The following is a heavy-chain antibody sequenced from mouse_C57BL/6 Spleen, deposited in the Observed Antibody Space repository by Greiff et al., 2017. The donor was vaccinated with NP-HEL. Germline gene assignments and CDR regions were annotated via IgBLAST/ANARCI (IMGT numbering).Heavy chain of an antibody. J-gene: IGHJ4*01. Sequence: VQLQQSGAELARPGASVKLSCKASGYTFTSYGISWVKQRTGQGLEWIGEIYPRSGNTYYNEKFKGKATLTADKSSSTAYMELRSLTSEDSAVYFCARCYYDYPLYAMDYWGQGTSVTVSS. CDR2: IYPRSGNT. V-gene: IGHV1-81*01. CDR3: ARCYYDYPLYAMDY. CDR1: GYTFTSYG. D-gene: IGHD2-4*01.